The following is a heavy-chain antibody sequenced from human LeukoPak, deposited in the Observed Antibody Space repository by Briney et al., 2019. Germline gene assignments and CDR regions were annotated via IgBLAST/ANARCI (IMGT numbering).Heavy chain of an antibody. Sequence: SETLSLTCTVSGGSISSSSYYWGWIRQPPGTGLEWIGSIYYSGSTYYNPSLKSRVTISVDTSKNQFSLKLSSVTAADPAVYYCARHPHYCSSTSCPPRWFDPWGQGTLVTVSS. V-gene: IGHV4-39*01. J-gene: IGHJ5*02. CDR3: ARHPHYCSSTSCPPRWFDP. D-gene: IGHD2-2*01. CDR1: GGSISSSSYY. CDR2: IYYSGST.